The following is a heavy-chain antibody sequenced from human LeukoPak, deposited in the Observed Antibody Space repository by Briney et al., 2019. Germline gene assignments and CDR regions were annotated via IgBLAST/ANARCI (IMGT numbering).Heavy chain of an antibody. CDR1: GASVSSDNYY. CDR3: ARDSRSYERSGYYHFDY. D-gene: IGHD3-22*01. CDR2: IYYNGSP. V-gene: IGHV4-61*01. Sequence: SETLSLTCTVSGASVSSDNYYWSWIRQPPGKGLKWIGYIYYNGSPNYNPPLKSRVTMSQDTSKNQFSLKLTSVTAADTAVYYCARDSRSYERSGYYHFDYWGQGSLVTVSS. J-gene: IGHJ4*02.